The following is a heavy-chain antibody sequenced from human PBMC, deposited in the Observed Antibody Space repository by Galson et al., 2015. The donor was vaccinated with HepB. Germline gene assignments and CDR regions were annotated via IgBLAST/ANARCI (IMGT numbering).Heavy chain of an antibody. V-gene: IGHV1-69*05. CDR2: IIPIFGTA. CDR1: GGTFSSYA. CDR3: ARSRSYTMYFDY. Sequence: SVKVSCKASGGTFSSYAISWVRQAPGQGLEWMGGIIPIFGTANYAQKFQGRVTMTRDTSTSTVYMELSSLRSEDTAVYYCARSRSYTMYFDYWGQGTLVTVSS. J-gene: IGHJ4*02. D-gene: IGHD3-10*01.